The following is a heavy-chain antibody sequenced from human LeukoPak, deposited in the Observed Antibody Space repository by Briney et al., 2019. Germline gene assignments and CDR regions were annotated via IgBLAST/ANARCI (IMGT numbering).Heavy chain of an antibody. Sequence: ASVKVSCTASGYTFTSYGISWVRQAPGQGLEWMGWISAYNGNTNYAQKLQGRVTMTTDTSTSTAYMELRSLRSDDTAVYYCARVSLRIASSSSRSLGYWGQGTLVTVSS. V-gene: IGHV1-18*01. CDR1: GYTFTSYG. J-gene: IGHJ4*02. CDR2: ISAYNGNT. CDR3: ARVSLRIASSSSRSLGY. D-gene: IGHD6-6*01.